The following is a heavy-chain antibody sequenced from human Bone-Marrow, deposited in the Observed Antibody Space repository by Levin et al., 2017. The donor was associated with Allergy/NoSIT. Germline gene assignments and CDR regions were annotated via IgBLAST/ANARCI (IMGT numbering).Heavy chain of an antibody. CDR3: ARDGRPGDTSGFYYHS. D-gene: IGHD3-22*01. Sequence: SETLSLTCAVSTYYISSGYYWGWIRQPPGKGLEWIGSIHHSGNTYYNPSLKSRVTISVDTSNNQFSLRLSSVTAADTAVYYCARDGRPGDTSGFYYHSWGQGTLVTVSS. CDR1: TYYISSGYY. J-gene: IGHJ4*02. CDR2: IHHSGNT. V-gene: IGHV4-38-2*02.